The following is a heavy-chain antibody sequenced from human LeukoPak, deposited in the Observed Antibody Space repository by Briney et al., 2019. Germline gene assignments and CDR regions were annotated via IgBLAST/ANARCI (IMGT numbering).Heavy chain of an antibody. CDR1: GASISSGGYY. CDR2: IYYSGST. V-gene: IGHV4-31*03. Sequence: PSETLSLTCTVSGASISSGGYYCSWIRQHPGKGLEWIGYIYYSGSTYYNPSLKRRVTISVDTSKNQFSLKLSSVPAADTAVYYCAGDVVVPAGRTYYYYGMDVWGQGTTVTVSS. J-gene: IGHJ6*02. CDR3: AGDVVVPAGRTYYYYGMDV. D-gene: IGHD2-2*01.